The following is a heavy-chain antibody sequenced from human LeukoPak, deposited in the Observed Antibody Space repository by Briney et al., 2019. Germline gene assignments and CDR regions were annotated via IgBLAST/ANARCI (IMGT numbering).Heavy chain of an antibody. CDR3: ARAVDTAMAVDY. CDR1: GGTFISYA. Sequence: SVKVSCKASGGTFISYAISWARQAPGQGLEWMGGIIPIFGTANYAQKFQGRVTITADESTSTAYMELSSLRSEDTAVYYCARAVDTAMAVDYWGQGTLVTVSS. J-gene: IGHJ4*02. D-gene: IGHD5-18*01. CDR2: IIPIFGTA. V-gene: IGHV1-69*13.